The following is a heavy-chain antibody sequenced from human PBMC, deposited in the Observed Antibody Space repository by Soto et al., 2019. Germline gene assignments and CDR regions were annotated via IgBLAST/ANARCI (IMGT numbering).Heavy chain of an antibody. CDR1: EFTFSIYA. CDR3: AKGLGGLAL. V-gene: IGHV3-23*01. Sequence: GGSLRLSCAASEFTFSIYAMTWVRQAPGKGLEWVSAISDSGGSTYYADSVKGRFTISRDNSKNMLFLQMNSLRAEDTAVYYCAKGLGGLALWGQGTLVTVSS. D-gene: IGHD3-9*01. J-gene: IGHJ4*02. CDR2: ISDSGGST.